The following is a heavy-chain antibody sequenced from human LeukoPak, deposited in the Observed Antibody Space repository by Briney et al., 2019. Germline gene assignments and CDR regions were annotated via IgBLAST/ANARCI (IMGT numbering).Heavy chain of an antibody. CDR3: ARDSKFDY. J-gene: IGHJ4*02. D-gene: IGHD4-11*01. CDR2: IYSSGST. CDR1: GGSISISY. V-gene: IGHV4-4*07. Sequence: SETLSLTCIVSGGSISISYWSWVRQPAGKGLKWIGRIYSSGSTNYNPSLKSRATMSMATSKNQFSLQLNSVTAADTAIYDCARDSKFDYWGQGTLVTVSS.